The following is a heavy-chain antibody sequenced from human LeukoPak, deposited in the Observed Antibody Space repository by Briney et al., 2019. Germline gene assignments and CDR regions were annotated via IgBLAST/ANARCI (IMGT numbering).Heavy chain of an antibody. D-gene: IGHD1-14*01. Sequence: GGSLRLSCAASGFTFSSARMNWVRQAPGKGLEWVGRIKSKVDGETVDYAAPVKGRSTISRDDSKNALYLQMNSLKTEDTAVYYCAADVPEPTAPIDYWGQGTLVTVSS. CDR1: GFTFSSAR. CDR3: AADVPEPTAPIDY. V-gene: IGHV3-15*01. J-gene: IGHJ4*02. CDR2: IKSKVDGETV.